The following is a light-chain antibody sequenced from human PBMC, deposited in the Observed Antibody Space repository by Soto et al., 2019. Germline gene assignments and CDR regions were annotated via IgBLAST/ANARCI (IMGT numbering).Light chain of an antibody. CDR1: QSISSY. V-gene: IGKV1-39*01. CDR3: QQSYNTPWT. CDR2: AAS. J-gene: IGKJ1*01. Sequence: DIQMTQSPSSLSVSVGDRVTITCRASQSISSYLHWYQQKPGKAPKLLIYAASSLQSGVPSRFSGSGSGTDFTLTISSLQPEDFATYYCQQSYNTPWTFGQGTKVEIK.